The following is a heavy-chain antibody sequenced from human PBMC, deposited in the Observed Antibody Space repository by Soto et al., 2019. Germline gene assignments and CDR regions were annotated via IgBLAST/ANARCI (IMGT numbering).Heavy chain of an antibody. CDR1: GFSLSTSGMC. V-gene: IGHV2-70*11. CDR3: ARIRFEGYCSGGSCYKIDY. CDR2: IDWDDDK. J-gene: IGHJ4*02. D-gene: IGHD2-15*01. Sequence: SGPTLVKPTQTLTLTCTFSGFSLSTSGMCVSWIRQPPGKALEWLARIDWDDDKYYSTSLKTRLTISKDTSKNQVVLTMTNMDPVDTATYYCARIRFEGYCSGGSCYKIDYWGQGTLVTVSS.